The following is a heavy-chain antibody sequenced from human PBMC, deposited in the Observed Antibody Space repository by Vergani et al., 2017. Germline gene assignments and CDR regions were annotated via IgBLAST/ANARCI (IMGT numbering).Heavy chain of an antibody. J-gene: IGHJ5*02. V-gene: IGHV5-51*01. CDR2: IYPGDSDT. CDR1: GYSFTSYW. D-gene: IGHD3-22*01. Sequence: EVQLVQSGAEVKKPGESLKISCKGSGYSFTSYWIGWVRQMPGKGLEWMGIIYPGDSDTRYSPSFQGQVTISADKSISTAYLQWSGLKASDTAMYYCARTYYYDSSGYPDWFDPWGQGTLVTVSS. CDR3: ARTYYYDSSGYPDWFDP.